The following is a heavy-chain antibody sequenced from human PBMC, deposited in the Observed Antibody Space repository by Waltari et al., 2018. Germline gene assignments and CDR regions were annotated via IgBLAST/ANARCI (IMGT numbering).Heavy chain of an antibody. CDR3: ARDPGGSYLGHYFDY. CDR1: GGSISSYY. CDR2: IYPSGST. J-gene: IGHJ4*02. V-gene: IGHV4-4*07. D-gene: IGHD1-26*01. Sequence: QVQLQESGPGLVKPSETLSLTCTVSGGSISSYYWSWIRQPAGKGLEWIGRIYPSGSTNHNPSLKSRVPMAVDTSKNQFSLKLSSVTAADTAVYYCARDPGGSYLGHYFDYWGQGTLVTVSS.